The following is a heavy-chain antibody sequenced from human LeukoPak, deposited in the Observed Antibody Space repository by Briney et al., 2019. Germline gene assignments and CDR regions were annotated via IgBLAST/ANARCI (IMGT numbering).Heavy chain of an antibody. Sequence: GGSLRLSCAASGFTFSSYAMSWVRQAPGKGLEWVSAISGSGGSTYYADSVKVRFTISRDNSKNTLYLQMNSLRAEDTAVYYCAKDTYYDILTGDYWGQGTLVTVSS. V-gene: IGHV3-23*01. D-gene: IGHD3-9*01. CDR2: ISGSGGST. CDR3: AKDTYYDILTGDY. CDR1: GFTFSSYA. J-gene: IGHJ4*02.